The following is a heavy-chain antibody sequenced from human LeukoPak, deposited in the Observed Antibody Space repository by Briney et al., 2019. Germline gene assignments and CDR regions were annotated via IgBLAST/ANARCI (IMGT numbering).Heavy chain of an antibody. CDR1: GFTFSSHD. V-gene: IGHV3-30*18. Sequence: PGGSLRLSCAASGFTFSSHDMHWVRQAPGKGLEWVAIISYDGGKKDYADSVKGRFTISRDNSKNTLYLQMNSLRAEDTAVYYCAKVMGYGDYGPLDYWGQGTLVTVSS. CDR2: ISYDGGKK. J-gene: IGHJ4*02. D-gene: IGHD4-17*01. CDR3: AKVMGYGDYGPLDY.